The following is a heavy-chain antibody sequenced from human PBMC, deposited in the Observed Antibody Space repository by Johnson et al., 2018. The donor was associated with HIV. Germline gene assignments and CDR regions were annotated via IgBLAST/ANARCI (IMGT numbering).Heavy chain of an antibody. D-gene: IGHD2-15*01. J-gene: IGHJ3*02. Sequence: VQLVESGGGVVQPGGSLRLSCAASGFTFSSYGMHWVRQAPGKGLEWVSVIYSGGSTYYADSVKGRFTISRDNSKNTLYLQMNSLRAEDTAVYYCARSQVAATSEGAFDIWGQGTMVTVSS. V-gene: IGHV3-NL1*01. CDR1: GFTFSSYG. CDR3: ARSQVAATSEGAFDI. CDR2: IYSGGST.